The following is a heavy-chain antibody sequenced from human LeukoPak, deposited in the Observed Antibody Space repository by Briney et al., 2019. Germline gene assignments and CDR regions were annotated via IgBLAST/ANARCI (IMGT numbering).Heavy chain of an antibody. CDR1: GFTFSSYA. D-gene: IGHD6-13*01. V-gene: IGHV3-30*04. Sequence: GGSLRLSCAASGFTFSSYAMHWARQAPGKGLEWVAVISYDGSNKYYADSVKGRFTISRDNSKNTLYLQMNSLRAEDTAVYYCARDREAAAPTYEYFQHWGQGTLVTVSS. J-gene: IGHJ1*01. CDR3: ARDREAAAPTYEYFQH. CDR2: ISYDGSNK.